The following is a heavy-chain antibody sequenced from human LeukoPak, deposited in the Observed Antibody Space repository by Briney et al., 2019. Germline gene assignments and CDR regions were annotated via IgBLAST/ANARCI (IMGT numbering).Heavy chain of an antibody. J-gene: IGHJ3*02. Sequence: SETLSLTCAVYVGSFRGYYWSWIRQPPGKGLEWIWEINHSGSTNYNPSLKSRVTISVDTSKNQFSLKLSYVTAADTAVYYCARVLVAYYDFWSGYYKGDAFDIWGQGKMVTVSS. CDR3: ARVLVAYYDFWSGYYKGDAFDI. CDR1: VGSFRGYY. V-gene: IGHV4-34*01. CDR2: INHSGST. D-gene: IGHD3-3*01.